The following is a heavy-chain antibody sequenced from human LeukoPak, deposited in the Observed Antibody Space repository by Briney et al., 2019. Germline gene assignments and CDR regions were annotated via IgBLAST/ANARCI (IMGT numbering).Heavy chain of an antibody. D-gene: IGHD3-10*02. J-gene: IGHJ6*04. Sequence: GGSLRLSCAASRLSFSTSWMTWVRQAPGKGPEWVASIKDDGSETFYVDPVKGRFTISRDNAKNSLYLQMNSLRAEDTAVYYCAELGITMIGGVWGKGTTVTISS. CDR3: AELGITMIGGV. V-gene: IGHV3-7*01. CDR2: IKDDGSET. CDR1: RLSFSTSW.